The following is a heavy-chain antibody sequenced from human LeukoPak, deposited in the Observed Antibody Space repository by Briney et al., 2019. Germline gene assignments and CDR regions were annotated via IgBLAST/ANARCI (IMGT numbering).Heavy chain of an antibody. CDR1: GFTFSSYG. V-gene: IGHV3-33*01. Sequence: GGSLRLSCAASGFTFSSYGMHWVRQAPGKGPEWVAVIWYDGSNKYYADSVKGRFTISRDNSKNTLYLQMNSLRAEDTAVYYCATERGYCSSTSCLTSFEYWGQGTLVTVSS. D-gene: IGHD2-2*01. J-gene: IGHJ4*02. CDR3: ATERGYCSSTSCLTSFEY. CDR2: IWYDGSNK.